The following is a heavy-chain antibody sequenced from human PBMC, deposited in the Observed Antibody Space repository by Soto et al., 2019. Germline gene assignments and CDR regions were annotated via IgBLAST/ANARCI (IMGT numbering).Heavy chain of an antibody. CDR2: IGASGAGT. CDR3: ALRKTGSYFDY. Sequence: PSETLSLTCAVYGESFSGYYWSWIRQPPGKGLEWVSAIGASGAGTYYADSVKGRFTISRDNSKNTLHLQMNSLRAEDTAVYYCALRKTGSYFDYWGQGTLVTVSS. CDR1: GESFSGYY. J-gene: IGHJ4*02. D-gene: IGHD1-26*01. V-gene: IGHV3-23*01.